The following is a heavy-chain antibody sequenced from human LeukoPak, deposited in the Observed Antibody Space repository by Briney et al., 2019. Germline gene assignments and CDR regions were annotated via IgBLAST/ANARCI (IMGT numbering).Heavy chain of an antibody. J-gene: IGHJ4*02. CDR2: ISGSGGST. Sequence: GGTLRLSCAASGFTFSSYGMSWVRQAPGKGLEWVSAISGSGGSTYYADSVKGRFTISRDNSKNTLYLQMNSLRAEDTAVYYCAKSKDGYSSSFDYWGQGTLVTVSS. D-gene: IGHD6-13*01. V-gene: IGHV3-23*01. CDR3: AKSKDGYSSSFDY. CDR1: GFTFSSYG.